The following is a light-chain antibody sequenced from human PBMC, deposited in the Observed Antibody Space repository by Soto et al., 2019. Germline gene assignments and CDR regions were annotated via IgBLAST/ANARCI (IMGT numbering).Light chain of an antibody. CDR1: QSISSN. V-gene: IGKV3D-15*01. J-gene: IGKJ1*01. CDR2: DAS. CDR3: QQYDNWWT. Sequence: ETVMTQSPATLSVSPGERATLSCRASQSISSNLAWFQQKPGQAPRLLIYDASNRATGIPARFSGSGSGTDFTLTISSLHSEDFGVYYCQQYDNWWTFGQGTKVDIK.